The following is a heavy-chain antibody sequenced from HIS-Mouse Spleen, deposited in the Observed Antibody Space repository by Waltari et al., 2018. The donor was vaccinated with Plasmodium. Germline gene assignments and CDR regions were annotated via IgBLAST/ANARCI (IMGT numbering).Heavy chain of an antibody. Sequence: QLQLQELGPGLVKPSETLSLTCTVPGGSISSSSYSWGGFRQPPGKGLEWIGSIYYSGSTYYNPSLKSRVTISVDTSKNQFSLKLSSVTAADTAVYYCARDRITGTSYFDYWGQGTLVTVSS. D-gene: IGHD1-7*01. V-gene: IGHV4-39*07. CDR3: ARDRITGTSYFDY. J-gene: IGHJ4*02. CDR2: IYYSGST. CDR1: GGSISSSSYS.